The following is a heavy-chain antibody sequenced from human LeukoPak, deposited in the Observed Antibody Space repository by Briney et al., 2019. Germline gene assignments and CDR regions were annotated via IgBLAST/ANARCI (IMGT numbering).Heavy chain of an antibody. D-gene: IGHD7-27*01. CDR2: VNTDGSHT. J-gene: IGHJ4*02. CDR1: EFTFSSYW. Sequence: GGSLRLSCAASEFTFSSYWMHWVRQAPGKGLLWVSRVNTDGSHTNYADSVKGRFTISRDNAKNALYLQMNSLRAEDTAIYYCARGDLTFWGFPHWGQGALVTVSS. CDR3: ARGDLTFWGFPH. V-gene: IGHV3-74*01.